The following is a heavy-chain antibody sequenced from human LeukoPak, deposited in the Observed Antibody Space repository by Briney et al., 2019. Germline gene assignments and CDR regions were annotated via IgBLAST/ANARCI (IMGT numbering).Heavy chain of an antibody. D-gene: IGHD2-2*01. V-gene: IGHV3-48*01. Sequence: GGSLRLSCAASGFTFSSYSMNWVRQAPGKGLEWVSYISSSSSTIYYADSVKGRFTISRDNSKNTLYLQMNSLRAEDTAVYYCARDSEDIVVVPAASVYYYYYYMDVWGKGTTVTVSS. CDR2: ISSSSSTI. J-gene: IGHJ6*03. CDR3: ARDSEDIVVVPAASVYYYYYYMDV. CDR1: GFTFSSYS.